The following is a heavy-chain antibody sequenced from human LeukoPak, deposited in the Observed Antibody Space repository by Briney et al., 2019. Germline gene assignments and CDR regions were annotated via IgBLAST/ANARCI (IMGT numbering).Heavy chain of an antibody. J-gene: IGHJ4*02. CDR3: ARDLGSRDGYNPPNLFDN. CDR1: GYTFTSYY. CDR2: IIPIFGTT. Sequence: SVKVSCKASGYTFTSYYMHWVRQAPGQGLEWMGGIIPIFGTTNYAQKFQGRVTITADESTSTAYMELSSLRSEDTAVYYCARDLGSRDGYNPPNLFDNWGQGTLVTVSS. D-gene: IGHD5-24*01. V-gene: IGHV1-69*13.